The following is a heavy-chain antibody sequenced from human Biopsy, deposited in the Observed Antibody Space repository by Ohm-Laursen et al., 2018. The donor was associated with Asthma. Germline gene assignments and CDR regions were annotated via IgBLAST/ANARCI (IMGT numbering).Heavy chain of an antibody. Sequence: ASVKDSCKASGYTFTRYDINWVRQATGQGREWMGWMNPNSGNTGYAQKFKGRVTMTRNTSISTAYMELRSLRSDDTAVYYCARHPYNFGGFNYWGQGSLVLVSS. CDR1: GYTFTRYD. D-gene: IGHD5-24*01. V-gene: IGHV1-8*01. CDR3: ARHPYNFGGFNY. CDR2: MNPNSGNT. J-gene: IGHJ4*02.